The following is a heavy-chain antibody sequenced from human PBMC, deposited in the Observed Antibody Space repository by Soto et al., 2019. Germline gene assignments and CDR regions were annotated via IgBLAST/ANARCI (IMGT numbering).Heavy chain of an antibody. CDR3: ARDILGYCSSTSCYAAFDI. J-gene: IGHJ3*02. CDR2: ISSSSSYI. V-gene: IGHV3-21*01. Sequence: GGSLRLSCAASGFTFSSYSMNWVRQAPGKGLEWVSSISSSSSYIYYADSVKGRFTISRDNAKNSLYLQMNSLRAEDTAVYYCARDILGYCSSTSCYAAFDIWGQGTMVTVSS. CDR1: GFTFSSYS. D-gene: IGHD2-2*01.